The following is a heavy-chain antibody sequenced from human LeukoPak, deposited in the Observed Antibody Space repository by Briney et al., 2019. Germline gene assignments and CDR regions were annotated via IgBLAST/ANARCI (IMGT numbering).Heavy chain of an antibody. Sequence: GGSLRLSCGTSGFSFSGSTMHWVRQASGKGLEWVGRIRSKTDNYATAYAASVKGRFTSSRDDSKNTAYLQMNSLKTEDTAVYYCAGHGTFTNYYYTMDVWGQGTTVTVSS. V-gene: IGHV3-73*01. CDR1: GFSFSGST. J-gene: IGHJ6*02. CDR3: AGHGTFTNYYYTMDV. D-gene: IGHD2-8*01. CDR2: IRSKTDNYAT.